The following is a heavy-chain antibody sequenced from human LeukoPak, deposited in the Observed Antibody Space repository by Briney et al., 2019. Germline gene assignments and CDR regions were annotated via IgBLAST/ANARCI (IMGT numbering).Heavy chain of an antibody. CDR2: IRNDRIT. Sequence: GESLRLSCVLSGLTFSGAWMSWVRQAPGKGLEWVGRIRNDRITDYAAPVQGRFSISRDNSENTFYLQMNSLRTEDTGMYFCTWMATIFTVDYWGQGTLVTVSS. D-gene: IGHD5-12*01. CDR1: GLTFSGAW. CDR3: TWMATIFTVDY. V-gene: IGHV3-15*01. J-gene: IGHJ4*02.